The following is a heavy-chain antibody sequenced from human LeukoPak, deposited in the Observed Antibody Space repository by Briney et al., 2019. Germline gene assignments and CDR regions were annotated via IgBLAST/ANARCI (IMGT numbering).Heavy chain of an antibody. V-gene: IGHV3-7*01. CDR1: GFTISSYW. D-gene: IGHD6-19*01. CDR2: IKEDGSEK. J-gene: IGHJ5*02. Sequence: SGGSLRLSCAASGFTISSYWMSGVRQAPGKGLEWLANIKEDGSEKYYVDSVKGRFTISRDNAKSSLYLQMKSLRAEDTAVYYCARAVASNWFDPWGQGTLVTVSS. CDR3: ARAVASNWFDP.